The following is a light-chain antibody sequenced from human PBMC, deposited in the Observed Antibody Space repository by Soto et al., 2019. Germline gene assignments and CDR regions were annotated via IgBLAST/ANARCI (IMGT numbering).Light chain of an antibody. CDR2: DAS. Sequence: EIVLTQSPATLSLSPGERATLSCRASQSVRSFLACYQQKPGQAPRLLIYDASNRATGVPGRFSGSGSGTDFTLTISSLEPEDFAVYYCQQRSSWPPALSFGGGTKVDIK. CDR3: QQRSSWPPALS. J-gene: IGKJ4*01. V-gene: IGKV3-11*01. CDR1: QSVRSF.